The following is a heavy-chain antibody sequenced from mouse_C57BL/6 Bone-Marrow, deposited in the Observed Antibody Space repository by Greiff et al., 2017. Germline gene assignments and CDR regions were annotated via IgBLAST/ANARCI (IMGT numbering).Heavy chain of an antibody. CDR3: AMGWLIGKFAY. CDR2: IHPSDSDT. D-gene: IGHD1-1*02. V-gene: IGHV1-74*01. Sequence: QVQLQQPGAELVKPGASVKVSCKASGYTFTSYWMHWVKQRPGQGLEWIGRIHPSDSDTNYNQKFKGKATLTVDKSSNTAYMQLSSLTSEESAVDYCAMGWLIGKFAYWGQGTLVTVSA. CDR1: GYTFTSYW. J-gene: IGHJ3*01.